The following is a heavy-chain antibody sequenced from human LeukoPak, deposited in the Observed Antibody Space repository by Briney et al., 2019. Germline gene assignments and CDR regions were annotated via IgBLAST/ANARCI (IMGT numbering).Heavy chain of an antibody. V-gene: IGHV1-69*05. D-gene: IGHD3-3*01. CDR1: GGTFSCYA. CDR3: AITIFGVVMSLDY. Sequence: EASVKVSCKASGGTFSCYAISWVRQAPGQGLEWMGRIIPIFGTANYAQKFQGRVTITTDESTSTAYMELSSLRSEDTAVYYCAITIFGVVMSLDYWGQGTLVTVSS. J-gene: IGHJ4*02. CDR2: IIPIFGTA.